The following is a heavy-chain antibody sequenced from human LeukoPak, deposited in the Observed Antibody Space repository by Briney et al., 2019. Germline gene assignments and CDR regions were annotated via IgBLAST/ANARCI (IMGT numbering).Heavy chain of an antibody. CDR3: AKDAYSGFSSSYNMDS. V-gene: IGHV1-2*02. CDR2: INPNSGVT. D-gene: IGHD5-18*01. CDR1: GYTVTVHY. Sequence: ASVTVSFTASGYTVTVHYLHWVRQAPGQGLEWMGWINPNSGVTNYAQKFQGRVTMTRDTSINTAYMELHSLTSDDTAMYYCAKDAYSGFSSSYNMDSWGQGTLVTVSS. J-gene: IGHJ4*02.